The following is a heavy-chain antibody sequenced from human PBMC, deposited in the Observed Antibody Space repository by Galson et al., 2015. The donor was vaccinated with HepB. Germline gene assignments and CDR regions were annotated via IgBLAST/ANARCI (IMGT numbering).Heavy chain of an antibody. D-gene: IGHD3-9*01. V-gene: IGHV1-69*04. CDR1: GGSFSNYT. J-gene: IGHJ4*02. CDR3: ARENYDILTGYFETQFDY. Sequence: SVKVSCKASGGSFSNYTINWVRQAPGQGLEWMGRVIPLFGIANCAQKFQDRVTITADKSTTTAYMLLSSLRSEDTAVYYCARENYDILTGYFETQFDYWGQGTLVTVSS. CDR2: VIPLFGIA.